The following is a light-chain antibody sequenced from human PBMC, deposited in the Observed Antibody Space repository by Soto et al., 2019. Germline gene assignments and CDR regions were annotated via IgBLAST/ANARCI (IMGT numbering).Light chain of an antibody. V-gene: IGKV1-39*01. J-gene: IGKJ5*01. CDR3: QQSYSTPRT. Sequence: DIQMTQSPSSLSASVGVRVTITCRASQSISSYLNWYQQKPGKAPKLLIYAASSLQSGVPSRFSGSGSGTDFTLTIRSLQPEDFATYYCQQSYSTPRTFGQGTRLEIK. CDR2: AAS. CDR1: QSISSY.